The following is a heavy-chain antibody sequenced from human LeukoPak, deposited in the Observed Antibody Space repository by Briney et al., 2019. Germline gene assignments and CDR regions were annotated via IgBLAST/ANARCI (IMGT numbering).Heavy chain of an antibody. CDR3: AGEKNRSVYRPFDI. Sequence: GASVKVSCKASGYTFSGYYIHWVRQAPGQGLEWMGRINPNNGGTNYAQKFQGRVTMTRDMSMSTAYMELSRLRSDDTAVYYCAGEKNRSVYRPFDIGGKGKMVT. CDR2: INPNNGGT. D-gene: IGHD3-16*02. CDR1: GYTFSGYY. V-gene: IGHV1-2*06. J-gene: IGHJ3*02.